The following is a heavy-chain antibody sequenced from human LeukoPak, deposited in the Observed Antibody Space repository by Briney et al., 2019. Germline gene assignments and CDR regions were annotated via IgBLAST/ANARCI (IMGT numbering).Heavy chain of an antibody. D-gene: IGHD1-1*01. Sequence: SETLSLTCTVSGGSISSSSYYWGWIRQPPGKGLEWIGSIYYSGSTYYNPSLKSRVTISVDTSRNQFSLKLSSVTAADTAVYYCARPNWNDLHFDYWGQGTLVTVSS. CDR1: GGSISSSSYY. CDR2: IYYSGST. J-gene: IGHJ4*02. CDR3: ARPNWNDLHFDY. V-gene: IGHV4-39*07.